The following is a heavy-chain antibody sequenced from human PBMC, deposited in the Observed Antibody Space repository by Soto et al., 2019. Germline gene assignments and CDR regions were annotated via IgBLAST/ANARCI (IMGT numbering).Heavy chain of an antibody. CDR1: GDSISSIGSISSSNW. CDR2: VYHSGST. V-gene: IGHV4-4*02. CDR3: ARALILTGYYIHDAFDI. J-gene: IGHJ3*02. D-gene: IGHD3-9*01. Sequence: SETLSLTCAVSGDSISSIGSISSSNWWSWVRQPPGKGLEWIGEVYHSGSTNYNPSLKSRVTISLDKSKNQFSLKLSSVTAADTAVYYCARALILTGYYIHDAFDIWGQGTMVT.